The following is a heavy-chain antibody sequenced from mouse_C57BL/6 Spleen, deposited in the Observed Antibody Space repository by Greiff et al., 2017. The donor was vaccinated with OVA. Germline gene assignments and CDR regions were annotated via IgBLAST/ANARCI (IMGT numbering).Heavy chain of an antibody. V-gene: IGHV1-80*01. J-gene: IGHJ3*01. CDR3: AREGGLRRFAY. Sequence: QVQLQQSGAELVKPGASVKISCKASGYAFSSYWMNWVKQRPGKGLEWIGQIYPGDGDPNYNGKFKGKATLTADKSSSTASMQLSSLTSEDSAVYFCAREGGLRRFAYWGQGTLVTVSA. CDR2: IYPGDGDP. CDR1: GYAFSSYW. D-gene: IGHD2-2*01.